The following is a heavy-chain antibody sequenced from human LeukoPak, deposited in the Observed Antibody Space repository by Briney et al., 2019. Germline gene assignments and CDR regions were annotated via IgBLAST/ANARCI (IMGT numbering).Heavy chain of an antibody. V-gene: IGHV3-7*03. CDR1: GFTLSNHW. J-gene: IGHJ6*02. CDR2: VNRDGSET. CDR3: ARNNGMDV. Sequence: PGGSLRLSCAASGFTLSNHWVTRVRQVPGRGPEWVANVNRDGSETYYLDSVKGRFTISKDNAKNSLYLQMNSLRAEDTALYHCARNNGMDVWGQGTTVIVSS.